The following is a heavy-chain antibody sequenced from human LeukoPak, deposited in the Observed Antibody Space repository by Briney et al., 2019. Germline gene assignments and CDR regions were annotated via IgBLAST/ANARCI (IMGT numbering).Heavy chain of an antibody. V-gene: IGHV3-23*01. J-gene: IGHJ4*02. CDR2: ISGGGAST. CDR1: GFTFSNYA. Sequence: PGGSLRLSCAASGFTFSNYAMSWVRQAPGKGLEWVSAISGGGASTYYADSVKGRFTISRDNSKNTPYLQMNSLRAEDTAVYYCAKRDGYNSNYFDYWGQGTLVTVSS. D-gene: IGHD5-24*01. CDR3: AKRDGYNSNYFDY.